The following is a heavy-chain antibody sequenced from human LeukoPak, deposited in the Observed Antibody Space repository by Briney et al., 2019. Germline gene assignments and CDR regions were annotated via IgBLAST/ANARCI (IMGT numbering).Heavy chain of an antibody. CDR2: IWYDGSNK. V-gene: IGHV3-33*01. D-gene: IGHD6-13*01. CDR1: GFTFSSYG. CDR3: ASDSSSWYWGTSDSNYVDY. J-gene: IGHJ4*02. Sequence: PGGSLRLSCAASGFTFSSYGMHWVRQAPGKGLEWVAVIWYDGSNKYYADSVKGRFTISRDNSKNTLYLQMNSLRAEDTAVYYCASDSSSWYWGTSDSNYVDYWGQGTLVTVSS.